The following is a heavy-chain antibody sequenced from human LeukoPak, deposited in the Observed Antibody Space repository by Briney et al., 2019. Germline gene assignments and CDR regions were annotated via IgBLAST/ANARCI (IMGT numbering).Heavy chain of an antibody. CDR2: IDWDDDK. D-gene: IGHD3-22*01. V-gene: IGHV2-70*04. J-gene: IGHJ4*02. CDR1: GFSLSTSGMR. Sequence: SGPTLVNPTQTLTLTCTFSGFSLSTSGMRVRWIRQPPGKALEWLARIDWDDDKFYSTSLKTRLTISKDTSKNQVVLTMTNMDPVDTATYYCARISGSSGYHRYYFDYWGQGTLVTVSS. CDR3: ARISGSSGYHRYYFDY.